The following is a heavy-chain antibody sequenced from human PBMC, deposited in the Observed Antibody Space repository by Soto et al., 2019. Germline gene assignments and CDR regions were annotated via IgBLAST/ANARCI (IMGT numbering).Heavy chain of an antibody. D-gene: IGHD5-12*01. CDR1: GFTFSYYA. V-gene: IGHV3-23*01. Sequence: EVQVLESGGGLVQPGGSLRLSCAASGFTFSYYAMSWVRQVPGKGLEWVSAISGSDIGTYYADSVKGRFTISRDNSKNTLYLQMNSLRAEDTAVFYCAKERRDGYNYGFDYWGQGTLVTVSS. J-gene: IGHJ4*02. CDR2: ISGSDIGT. CDR3: AKERRDGYNYGFDY.